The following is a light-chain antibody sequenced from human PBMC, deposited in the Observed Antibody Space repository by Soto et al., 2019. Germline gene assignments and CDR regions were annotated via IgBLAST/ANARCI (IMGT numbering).Light chain of an antibody. CDR3: QQRSNWPWT. CDR2: DAS. V-gene: IGKV3-11*01. J-gene: IGKJ1*01. CDR1: QSVTGTN. Sequence: IVLTQSPVTLSLSPGEGATLSCRASQSVTGTNLAWYQQKPGQAPRLLIYDASNRATGIPARFSGSGSGTDFTLTISSLEPEDFAVYYCQQRSNWPWTFGQGTKVDI.